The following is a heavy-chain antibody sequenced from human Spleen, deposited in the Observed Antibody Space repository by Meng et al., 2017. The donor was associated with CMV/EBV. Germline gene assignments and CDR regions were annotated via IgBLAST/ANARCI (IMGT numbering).Heavy chain of an antibody. J-gene: IGHJ4*02. D-gene: IGHD3-3*01. CDR2: ISGSGGST. V-gene: IGHV3-23*01. CDR1: GFTFSSYS. Sequence: GESLKISCAASGFTFSSYSMNWVRQAPGKGLEWVSGISGSGGSTYYADSVKVRFTISRDNSRNTLYLQMNSLRAEDTAVYYCAPRWTYTYGYYFVYWGQGTLVTVSS. CDR3: APRWTYTYGYYFVY.